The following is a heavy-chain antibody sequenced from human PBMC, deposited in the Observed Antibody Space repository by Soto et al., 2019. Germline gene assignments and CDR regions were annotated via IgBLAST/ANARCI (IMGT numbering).Heavy chain of an antibody. CDR3: ARGAFGDYGDYMEVGNFDY. D-gene: IGHD4-17*01. V-gene: IGHV4-39*01. CDR2: IYYSGST. CDR1: GGSISSSSYY. J-gene: IGHJ4*02. Sequence: SETLSLTCTVSGGSISSSSYYWGWIRQPPGKGLEWIGSIYYSGSTYYNPSLKSRVTISVDTSKNQFSLKLSSVTAADTAVYYCARGAFGDYGDYMEVGNFDYWGQGTLVTVSS.